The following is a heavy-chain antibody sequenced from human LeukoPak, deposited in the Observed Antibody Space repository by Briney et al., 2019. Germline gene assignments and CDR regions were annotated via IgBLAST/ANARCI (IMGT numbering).Heavy chain of an antibody. CDR1: GFTFSSYS. D-gene: IGHD5-24*01. CDR3: ARESRGWFDP. CDR2: ISSSSSYI. V-gene: IGHV3-21*01. Sequence: GGSLRLSCAASGFTFSSYSMNWVRQAPGKGLEWVSSISSSSSYIYCADSVKGRFTISRDNAKNSLYLQMNSLRAEDTAVYYCARESRGWFDPWGQGTLVTVSS. J-gene: IGHJ5*02.